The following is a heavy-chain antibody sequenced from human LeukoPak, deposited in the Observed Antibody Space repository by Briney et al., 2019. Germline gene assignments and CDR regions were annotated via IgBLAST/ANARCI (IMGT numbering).Heavy chain of an antibody. CDR1: GGSISSYY. D-gene: IGHD1-1*01. CDR3: ARDGSPTKLSWFDP. J-gene: IGHJ5*02. V-gene: IGHV4-4*09. Sequence: SETLSLTCTVSGGSISSYYWSWIRQPPGKGLEWIGYIYTSGSTNYNPSLKSRVTISVDTSKNQFSLKLSSVTAADTAVYYCARDGSPTKLSWFDPWGQGTLVTVSS. CDR2: IYTSGST.